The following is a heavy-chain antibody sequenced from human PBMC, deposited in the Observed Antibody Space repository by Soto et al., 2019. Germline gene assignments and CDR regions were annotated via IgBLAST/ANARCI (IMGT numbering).Heavy chain of an antibody. CDR1: GYTFTSYG. V-gene: IGHV1-18*04. D-gene: IGHD3-22*01. CDR3: ARGSVVITTITYRETPNYYYYGMDV. Sequence: QVQLVQSGAEVKKPGASVKVSCKASGYTFTSYGISWLRQAPGQGLEWMGWISAYNGNTNYAQKLQGRVTMTTDTSTSTAYMELRSLRSDDTAVYYCARGSVVITTITYRETPNYYYYGMDVWGQGTTVTVSS. J-gene: IGHJ6*02. CDR2: ISAYNGNT.